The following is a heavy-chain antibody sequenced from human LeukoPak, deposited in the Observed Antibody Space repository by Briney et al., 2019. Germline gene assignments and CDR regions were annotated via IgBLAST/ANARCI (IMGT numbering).Heavy chain of an antibody. J-gene: IGHJ4*02. D-gene: IGHD6-19*01. CDR3: AKDFRIGCSAHFDY. Sequence: GGSLRLSCVGSGFTFRSHAMSWVRQAPEKGLEFVSGIYENGGTTYYADSVKGRFSISRDNSKNTLYLQMDSLRGEDTAVYYCAKDFRIGCSAHFDYWDQGALVTVSS. CDR2: IYENGGTT. CDR1: GFTFRSHA. V-gene: IGHV3-23*01.